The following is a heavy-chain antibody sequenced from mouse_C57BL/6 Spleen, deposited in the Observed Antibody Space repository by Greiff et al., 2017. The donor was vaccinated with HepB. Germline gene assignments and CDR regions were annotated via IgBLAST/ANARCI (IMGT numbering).Heavy chain of an antibody. J-gene: IGHJ4*01. CDR3: ARHGEDYAMDY. V-gene: IGHV5-12*01. CDR1: GFTFSDYY. Sequence: EVKLVESGGGLVQPGGSLKLSCAASGFTFSDYYMYWVRQTPEKRLEWVAYISNGGGSTYYPDTVKGRFTISRDNAKNTLYLQMSRLKSEDTAMYYCARHGEDYAMDYWGQGTSVTVSS. CDR2: ISNGGGST.